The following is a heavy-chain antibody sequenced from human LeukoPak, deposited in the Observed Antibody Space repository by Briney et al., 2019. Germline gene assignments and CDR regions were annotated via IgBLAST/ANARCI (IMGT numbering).Heavy chain of an antibody. Sequence: ASVKVSCKASGGTFSSYAISWVRQAPGQGLEWMGRIIPILGIANYAQKFQGRVTITADKSTSTAYMELSSLRSEDTAVYYCARDLQLSSHYYYGMDVWGQGTTVTVYS. V-gene: IGHV1-69*04. D-gene: IGHD3-16*02. CDR3: ARDLQLSSHYYYGMDV. CDR1: GGTFSSYA. J-gene: IGHJ6*02. CDR2: IIPILGIA.